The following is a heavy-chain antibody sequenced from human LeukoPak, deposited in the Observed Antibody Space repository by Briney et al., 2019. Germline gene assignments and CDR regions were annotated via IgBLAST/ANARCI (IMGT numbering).Heavy chain of an antibody. V-gene: IGHV3-23*01. CDR3: AKAGAMILQHYFDY. Sequence: PGGSLRLSCAASGFTFSSYSMNWVRQAPGKGLEWVSAISGSGGTTYYADSVKGRFTISRDNSKNTLYLHMNSLRPEDTALYYCAKAGAMILQHYFDYWGQGTLVTVSS. CDR2: ISGSGGTT. CDR1: GFTFSSYS. J-gene: IGHJ4*02. D-gene: IGHD3-22*01.